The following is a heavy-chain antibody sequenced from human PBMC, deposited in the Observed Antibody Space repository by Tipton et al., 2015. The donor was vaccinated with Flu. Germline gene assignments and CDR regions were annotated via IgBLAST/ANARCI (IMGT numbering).Heavy chain of an antibody. CDR3: ARGSGSGTYMIFDF. CDR2: MYSSGTT. Sequence: TLPLTYTVSGGSISSFYWSWIRQPAGKGLEWIGRMYSSGTTKYSPSLKSRVTMSVDTTKNQFSLKLSSVTAADTAVYYCARGSGSGTYMIFDFWGQGTLVTVSS. D-gene: IGHD3-10*01. J-gene: IGHJ5*01. CDR1: GGSISSFY. V-gene: IGHV4-4*07.